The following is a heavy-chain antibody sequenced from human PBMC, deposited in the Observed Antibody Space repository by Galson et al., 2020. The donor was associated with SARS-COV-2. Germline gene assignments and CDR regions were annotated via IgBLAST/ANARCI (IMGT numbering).Heavy chain of an antibody. CDR1: GYTFTSYD. V-gene: IGHV1-8*01. CDR2: MNPNSGNT. Sequence: ASVTVSCKASGYTFTSYDINWVRQATGQGLEWMGWMNPNSGNTGYAQKFKGRVTMTRNTSISTAYMELSSLRSEDTAVYYCARVKVWRITMVRGVAAGWFDRWGHGTLVTVSS. D-gene: IGHD3-10*01. CDR3: ARVKVWRITMVRGVAAGWFDR. J-gene: IGHJ5*02.